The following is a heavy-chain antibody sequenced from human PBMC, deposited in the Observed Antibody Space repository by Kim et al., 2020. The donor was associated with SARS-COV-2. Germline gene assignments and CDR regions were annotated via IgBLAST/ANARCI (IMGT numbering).Heavy chain of an antibody. CDR2: K. J-gene: IGHJ4*02. V-gene: IGHV3-30*15. D-gene: IGHD1-26*01. Sequence: KFYADSVKGRLTISRDNSNNTLYLQMSSLRAEDTAVYYCARASGSTPPGYWGQGTLVTVSS. CDR3: ARASGSTPPGY.